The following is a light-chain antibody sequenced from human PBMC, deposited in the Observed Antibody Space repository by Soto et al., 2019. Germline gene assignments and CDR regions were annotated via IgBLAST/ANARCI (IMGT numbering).Light chain of an antibody. CDR2: DVS. CDR1: IDDVTAYYR. CDR3: SVYTRTSTYV. Sequence: QSALTQPPSASGSPGQSVTISCSGTIDDVTAYYRVSWYQQTPGTAPKLMIYDVSNRPSGVPDRFSGSRSGNTASLTISGLQAEDEGDYYCSVYTRTSTYVFGTGTKLTVL. J-gene: IGLJ1*01. V-gene: IGLV2-18*01.